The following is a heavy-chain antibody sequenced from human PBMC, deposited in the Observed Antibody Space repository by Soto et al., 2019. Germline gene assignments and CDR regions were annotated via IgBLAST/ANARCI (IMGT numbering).Heavy chain of an antibody. CDR3: AIRACYCDNSDYYDY. J-gene: IGHJ4*01. Sequence: GGSLRLSCAASGFTFSSYWMHWVRQAPGKGLVWVSRINSDGSSTSYADSVKGRFTISRDNAKNTLYLQMNSLRAEDTAVYYCAIRACYCDNSDYYDYRARRTLVPVSS. CDR1: GFTFSSYW. CDR2: INSDGSST. D-gene: IGHD3-22*01. V-gene: IGHV3-74*01.